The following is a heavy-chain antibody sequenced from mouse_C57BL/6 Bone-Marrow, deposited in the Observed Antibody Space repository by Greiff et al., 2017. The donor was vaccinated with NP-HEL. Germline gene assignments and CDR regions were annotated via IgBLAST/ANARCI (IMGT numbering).Heavy chain of an antibody. D-gene: IGHD1-1*01. CDR1: GYTFTDYY. V-gene: IGHV1-75*01. CDR2: IFPGSGST. J-gene: IGHJ3*01. CDR3: ARYNGSSSAWFAY. Sequence: VQLQQSGPELVKPGASVKISCKASGYTFTDYYINWVKQRPGQGLEWIGWIFPGSGSTYYNEKFKGKATLTVDKSSSTAYMLLSSLTSEDSAVYFCARYNGSSSAWFAYWGQGTLVTVSA.